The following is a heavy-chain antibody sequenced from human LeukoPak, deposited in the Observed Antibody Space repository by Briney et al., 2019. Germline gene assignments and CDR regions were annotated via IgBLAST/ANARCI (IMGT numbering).Heavy chain of an antibody. CDR1: GYTFTSYY. CDR3: AREVYGSYFDY. J-gene: IGHJ4*02. Sequence: ASVKVSCTASGYTFTSYYMHWVRQAPGQGLEWMGIINPSGGSTSYAQKFQGRVTMTRETSTSTVYMELSSLRSEDTAVYYCAREVYGSYFDYWGQGTLVTVSS. CDR2: INPSGGST. D-gene: IGHD3-10*01. V-gene: IGHV1-46*01.